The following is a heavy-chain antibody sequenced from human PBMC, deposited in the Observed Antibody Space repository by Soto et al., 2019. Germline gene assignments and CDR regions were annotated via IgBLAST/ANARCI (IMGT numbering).Heavy chain of an antibody. CDR3: YYYDSSGYGYNWFDP. V-gene: IGHV3-23*01. CDR2: ITSSGGST. D-gene: IGHD3-22*01. Sequence: GGSLRLSCAASGFTFSIYAMSWVRQAPEKGLEWVSTITSSGGSTYYADSVKGRFTISRDNSKNTLSLQMNSLRAEDTAVYYCYYYDSSGYGYNWFDPWGQGTLVTVSS. CDR1: GFTFSIYA. J-gene: IGHJ5*02.